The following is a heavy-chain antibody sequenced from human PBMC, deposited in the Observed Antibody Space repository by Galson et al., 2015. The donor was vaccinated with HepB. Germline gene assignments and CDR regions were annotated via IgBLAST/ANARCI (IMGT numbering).Heavy chain of an antibody. D-gene: IGHD6-25*01. CDR2: IIPIFGTA. CDR1: GGTFSSYA. CDR3: ARGSPAGRGFDP. Sequence: SVKVSCKASGGTFSSYAISWVRQAPGQGLEWMGGIIPIFGTANYAQKFQGRVTITADESTSTAYMELSSLRSEDTAVYYCARGSPAGRGFDPWGQGTLVTVSS. V-gene: IGHV1-69*13. J-gene: IGHJ5*02.